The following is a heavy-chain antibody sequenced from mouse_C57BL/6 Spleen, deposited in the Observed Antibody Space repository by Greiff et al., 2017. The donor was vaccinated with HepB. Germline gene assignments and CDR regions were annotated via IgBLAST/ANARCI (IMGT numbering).Heavy chain of an antibody. Sequence: VQLQQSGAELVRPGASVTLSCKASGYTFTDYEMHWVKQTPVHGLEWIGAIDPETGGTAYNQKFKGKAILTADKSSSTAYMELRSLTSEDSAVYYCTRLLRYRGFDYWGQGTTLTVSS. V-gene: IGHV1-15*01. D-gene: IGHD1-1*01. CDR1: GYTFTDYE. CDR3: TRLLRYRGFDY. J-gene: IGHJ2*01. CDR2: IDPETGGT.